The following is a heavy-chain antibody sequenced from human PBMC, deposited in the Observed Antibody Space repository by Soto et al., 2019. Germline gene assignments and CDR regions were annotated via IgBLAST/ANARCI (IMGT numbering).Heavy chain of an antibody. V-gene: IGHV1-69*13. D-gene: IGHD3-10*01. J-gene: IGHJ6*02. CDR1: GGTFSSYA. Sequence: GSSVKVSCKASGGTFSSYAISWVRQAPGQGLEWMGGIIPIFGTANYAQKFQGRVTITADESTSTAYMELSSLRSEYTAVYYCARDRMWFVELLKTYYYGMDVWGQGTTVTVS. CDR2: IIPIFGTA. CDR3: ARDRMWFVELLKTYYYGMDV.